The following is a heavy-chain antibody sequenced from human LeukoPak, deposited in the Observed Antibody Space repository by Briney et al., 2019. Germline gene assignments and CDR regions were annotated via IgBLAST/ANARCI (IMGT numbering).Heavy chain of an antibody. D-gene: IGHD2-2*01. Sequence: GGSLRLSCAASGFTFSSYSMSWVRQAPGKGLEWVSSISSSSSYIYYADSVKGRFTISRDNAKNSLYLQMNSLRAEDTAVYYCARDVGDIVVVPAAKRGYWGQGTLVTVSS. V-gene: IGHV3-21*01. J-gene: IGHJ4*02. CDR2: ISSSSSYI. CDR1: GFTFSSYS. CDR3: ARDVGDIVVVPAAKRGY.